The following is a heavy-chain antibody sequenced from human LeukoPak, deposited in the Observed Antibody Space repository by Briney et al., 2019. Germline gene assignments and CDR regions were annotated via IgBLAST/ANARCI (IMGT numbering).Heavy chain of an antibody. CDR1: GGSISSYY. J-gene: IGHJ3*02. V-gene: IGHV4-4*07. Sequence: SETLSLTCTVSGGSISSYYWSWIRQPAGKGLEWIGRIYTSGSTNYNPSLKSRVTISVDTSKNQFSLKLSSVTAADTAVYYCKVGATTSEAFDIWGQGTMVTVSS. CDR3: KVGATTSEAFDI. D-gene: IGHD1-26*01. CDR2: IYTSGST.